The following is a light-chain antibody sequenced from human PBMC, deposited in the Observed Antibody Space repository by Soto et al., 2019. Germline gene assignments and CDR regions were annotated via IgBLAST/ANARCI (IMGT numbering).Light chain of an antibody. CDR3: SSYTSSSTLV. CDR2: DVS. Sequence: QSALTQPASVSGSPGQSITISCTGTSSDVGGYNYVSWYLQHPGKAPKLMIYDVSNRPSGVSNRFSGSKSGNTASLTISGLQAEDEADYYCSSYTSSSTLVFGGGTKLTV. CDR1: SSDVGGYNY. V-gene: IGLV2-14*01. J-gene: IGLJ2*01.